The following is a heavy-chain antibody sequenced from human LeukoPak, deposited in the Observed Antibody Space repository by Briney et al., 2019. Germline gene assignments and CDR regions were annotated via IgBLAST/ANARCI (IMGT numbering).Heavy chain of an antibody. CDR1: GGSFSGYY. CDR2: INHSGST. CDR3: AREERSGGSWGDAFDI. J-gene: IGHJ3*02. Sequence: SETLSLTCAVYGGSFSGYYWSWLRQPPGKGLEWLGEINHSGSTNYNPSLQSRVTISVDTSKNQFSLKLSSVTAADTAVYYCAREERSGGSWGDAFDIWGQGTMVTVSS. V-gene: IGHV4-34*01. D-gene: IGHD2-15*01.